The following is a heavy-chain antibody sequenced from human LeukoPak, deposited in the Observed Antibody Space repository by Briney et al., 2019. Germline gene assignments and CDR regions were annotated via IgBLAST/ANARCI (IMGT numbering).Heavy chain of an antibody. Sequence: PSETLSLTCTVSGGSISNSYWTWIRQPPGKGLQWIGYIYYSGSTSYNPSLKGRITISVDTSKNQFSLRLSSVTAADTAVYYCASARVGAFDIWGQGTMVTVSS. CDR3: ASARVGAFDI. CDR2: IYYSGST. V-gene: IGHV4-59*01. CDR1: GGSISNSY. J-gene: IGHJ3*02.